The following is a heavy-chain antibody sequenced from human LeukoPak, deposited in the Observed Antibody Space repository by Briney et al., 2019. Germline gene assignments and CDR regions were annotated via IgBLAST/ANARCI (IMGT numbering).Heavy chain of an antibody. V-gene: IGHV3-23*01. CDR3: AKEYYYDSSGPGLY. Sequence: GGSLRLSCAASGFTFSNYGMHWVRQAPGKGLEWVSAISGSGGSTYYADSVKGRFTISRDNSKNTLYLQMNSLRAEDTAVYYCAKEYYYDSSGPGLYWGQGTLVTVSS. CDR2: ISGSGGST. D-gene: IGHD3-22*01. CDR1: GFTFSNYG. J-gene: IGHJ4*02.